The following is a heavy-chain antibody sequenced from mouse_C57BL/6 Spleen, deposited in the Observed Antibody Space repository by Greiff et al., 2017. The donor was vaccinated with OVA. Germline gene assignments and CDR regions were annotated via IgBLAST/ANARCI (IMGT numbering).Heavy chain of an antibody. CDR1: GYSFTGYS. J-gene: IGHJ2*01. D-gene: IGHD2-3*01. CDR2: INPSTGGT. V-gene: IGHV1-42*01. Sequence: EVQLQQSGPELVKPGASVKISCKASGYSFTGYSMNWVKQSPEKSLEWIGEINPSTGGTTYNQKFKAKATLTVDKSSSTAYMQRKSLTSEDSALYYCARPDGYSQDFWGQGTTLTVSS. CDR3: ARPDGYSQDF.